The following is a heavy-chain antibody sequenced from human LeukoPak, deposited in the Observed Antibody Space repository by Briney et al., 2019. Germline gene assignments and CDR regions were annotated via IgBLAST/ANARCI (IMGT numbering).Heavy chain of an antibody. CDR3: ARGSGSYHARWFDP. J-gene: IGHJ5*02. Sequence: SETLSLTCTVSGGSISPYYWIWIRQPAGKGLEWIGYIYYSGSTYYNPSLKSRVTISVDTSKNQFSLKLSSVTAADTAVYYCARGSGSYHARWFDPWGQGTLVTVSS. D-gene: IGHD1-26*01. CDR2: IYYSGST. V-gene: IGHV4-59*06. CDR1: GGSISPYY.